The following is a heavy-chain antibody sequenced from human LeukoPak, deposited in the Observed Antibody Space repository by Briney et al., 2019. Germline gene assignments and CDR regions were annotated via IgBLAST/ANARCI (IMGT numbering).Heavy chain of an antibody. J-gene: IGHJ5*02. CDR3: ARGDYDFWSGYYPGTLYNWFDP. D-gene: IGHD3-3*01. CDR1: GYTFTSYD. CDR2: MNPNSGNT. V-gene: IGHV1-8*01. Sequence: ASVKVSCKASGYTFTSYDINWVRQATGQGLEWMGWMNPNSGNTGYAQKFQGRVTMTRNTSISTAYMELSSLRSEDTAVYYCARGDYDFWSGYYPGTLYNWFDPWGQGTLVTVSS.